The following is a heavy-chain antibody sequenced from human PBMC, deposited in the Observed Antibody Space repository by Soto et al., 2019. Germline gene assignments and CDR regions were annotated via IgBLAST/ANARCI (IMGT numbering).Heavy chain of an antibody. CDR3: ARDYPSSSSGLWFDP. J-gene: IGHJ5*02. CDR1: GFTFSSYE. Sequence: QPGGSLRLSCAASGFTFSSYEMNWVRQGPGKGLEWVSYISSSGSTIYYADSVKGRFTISRDNAKNSLYLQMNSLRAEDTAVYYCARDYPSSSSGLWFDPWGQGTLVTVSS. D-gene: IGHD6-6*01. V-gene: IGHV3-48*03. CDR2: ISSSGSTI.